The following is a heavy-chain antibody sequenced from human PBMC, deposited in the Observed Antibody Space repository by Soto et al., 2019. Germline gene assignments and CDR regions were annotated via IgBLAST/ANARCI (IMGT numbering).Heavy chain of an antibody. CDR1: GYTFRSYG. Sequence: QVQLVQSGTEVKKPGASVKVSCKASGYTFRSYGISWVRRAPGQGAKRMGWNSGYNGNTHYSQKFPSKVTMTTDTATITDYMEMRNLSADDKAVDYNTETNRNDAGRNAYNFLGVWGTGTMVTVTS. D-gene: IGHD4-17*01. V-gene: IGHV1-18*01. CDR2: NSGYNGNT. CDR3: TETNRNDAGRNAYNFLGV. J-gene: IGHJ6*03.